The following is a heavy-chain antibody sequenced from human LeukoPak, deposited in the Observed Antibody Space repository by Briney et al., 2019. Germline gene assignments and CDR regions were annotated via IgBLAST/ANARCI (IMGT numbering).Heavy chain of an antibody. J-gene: IGHJ4*02. Sequence: SETLSLTCTVSGGSISSSSYYWGWIRQPPGKGLEWIGSIYTSGSTNYNPSLKSRVTISVDTSKNQFSLKLSSVTAADTAVYYCARGRSGWNRSYSSSWYYFDYWGQGTLVTVSS. CDR3: ARGRSGWNRSYSSSWYYFDY. CDR2: IYTSGST. D-gene: IGHD6-13*01. CDR1: GGSISSSSYY. V-gene: IGHV4-39*07.